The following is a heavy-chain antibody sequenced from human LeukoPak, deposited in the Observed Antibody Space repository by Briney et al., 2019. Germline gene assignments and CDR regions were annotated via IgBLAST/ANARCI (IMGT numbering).Heavy chain of an antibody. D-gene: IGHD5-12*01. V-gene: IGHV1-18*01. CDR1: GFTFTSFG. CDR3: TRRSGYDRRAATLDI. Sequence: GASVKVSCKACGFTFTSFGFSWVRQAPGQGLEWVGWISGYNGDTSHDQKFQGRVTISTDTSTNTAYMDLRSLTSDDTAVYYCTRRSGYDRRAATLDIWGQGTMVTVSS. CDR2: ISGYNGDT. J-gene: IGHJ3*02.